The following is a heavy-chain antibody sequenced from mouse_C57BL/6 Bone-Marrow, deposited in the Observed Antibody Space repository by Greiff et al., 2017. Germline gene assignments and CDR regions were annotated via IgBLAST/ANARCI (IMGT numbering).Heavy chain of an antibody. Sequence: QVQLQQSDAELVKPGASVKISCKVSGYTFTDHTIHWMKQRPEQGLEWIGYIYPRDGSTKYNEKFKGKATLTADKSSSTAYMQLNSLTSEDSAVYFCARGMVGWLLLWYFDVWGTGTTVTVSS. CDR3: ARGMVGWLLLWYFDV. J-gene: IGHJ1*03. D-gene: IGHD2-3*01. V-gene: IGHV1-78*01. CDR2: IYPRDGST. CDR1: GYTFTDHT.